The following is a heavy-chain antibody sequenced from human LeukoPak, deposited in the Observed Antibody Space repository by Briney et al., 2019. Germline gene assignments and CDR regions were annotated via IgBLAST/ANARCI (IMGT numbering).Heavy chain of an antibody. J-gene: IGHJ4*02. V-gene: IGHV1-69*06. D-gene: IGHD6-13*01. Sequence: ASVKVSCKASGGTFSSYAISWVRQAPGQGLEWMGGIIPIFGTANYAQKFQGRVTMTEDTSTDTAYMELSSLRSEDTAVYYCASSAFTVAPYSSSWYYFDYWGQGTLVTVSS. CDR2: IIPIFGTA. CDR3: ASSAFTVAPYSSSWYYFDY. CDR1: GGTFSSYA.